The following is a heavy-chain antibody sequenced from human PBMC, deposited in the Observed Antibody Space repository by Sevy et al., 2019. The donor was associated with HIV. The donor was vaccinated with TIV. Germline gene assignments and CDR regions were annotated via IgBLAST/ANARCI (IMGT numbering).Heavy chain of an antibody. V-gene: IGHV3-33*08. CDR1: GFTFSTYA. D-gene: IGHD3-22*01. CDR3: ASLPNNYYDSGGYSGNDAFDI. CDR2: IWNDRSNK. Sequence: GGSLRLSCAASGFTFSTYAMHWVRQAPGKGLEWVAVIWNDRSNKEYADSVKGRFTISRDNSKNTLYLQMNSLRAEDTAVYYCASLPNNYYDSGGYSGNDAFDIWGQGTMVTVSS. J-gene: IGHJ3*02.